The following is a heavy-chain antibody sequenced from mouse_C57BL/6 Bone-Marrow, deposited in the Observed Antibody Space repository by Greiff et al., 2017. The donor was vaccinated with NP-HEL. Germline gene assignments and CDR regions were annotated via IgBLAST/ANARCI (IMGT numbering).Heavy chain of an antibody. Sequence: VPLQQSGAELVKPGASVKLSCTASGFNIKDYYMHWVKQRTEQGLEWIGRIDPEDGETKYAPTFQGKATITADTSSNTAYLQLSSLTSEDTAVYYCARLRQLRAGAMDYWGQGTSVTVSS. J-gene: IGHJ4*01. CDR3: ARLRQLRAGAMDY. CDR1: GFNIKDYY. D-gene: IGHD3-2*02. V-gene: IGHV14-2*01. CDR2: IDPEDGET.